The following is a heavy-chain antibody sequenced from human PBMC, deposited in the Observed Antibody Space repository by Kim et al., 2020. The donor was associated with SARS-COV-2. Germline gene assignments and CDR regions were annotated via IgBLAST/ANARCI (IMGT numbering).Heavy chain of an antibody. CDR1: GFTFSSYA. J-gene: IGHJ6*02. Sequence: GGSLRLSCAASGFTFSSYAMHWVRQAPGKGLEWVAVISYDGSNKYYADSVKGRFTISRDNSKNTLYLQMNSLRAEDTAVYYCARHLGFGVDNYYYYGMDVWGQGTTVTVSS. D-gene: IGHD3-3*01. V-gene: IGHV3-30-3*01. CDR3: ARHLGFGVDNYYYYGMDV. CDR2: ISYDGSNK.